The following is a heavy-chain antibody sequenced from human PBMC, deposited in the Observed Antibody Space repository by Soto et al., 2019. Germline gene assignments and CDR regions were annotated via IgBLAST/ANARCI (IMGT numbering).Heavy chain of an antibody. V-gene: IGHV3-30*18. CDR1: GFTFSSYG. CDR3: AKEVSLTTVTNLYYYYGMDV. J-gene: IGHJ6*02. D-gene: IGHD4-17*01. CDR2: ISYDGSNK. Sequence: ESGGGVVQPGRSLRLSCAASGFTFSSYGMHWVRQAPGKGLEWVAVISYDGSNKYYADSVKGRFTISRDNSKNTLYLQMNSLRAEDTAVYYCAKEVSLTTVTNLYYYYGMDVWGQGTTVTVSS.